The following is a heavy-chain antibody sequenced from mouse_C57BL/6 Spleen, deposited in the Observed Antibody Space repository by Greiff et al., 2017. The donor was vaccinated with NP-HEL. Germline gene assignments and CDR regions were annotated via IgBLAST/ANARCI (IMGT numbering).Heavy chain of an antibody. Sequence: DVQLVESGGGLVKPGGSLKLSCAASGFTFSDYGMHWVRQAPEKGLEWVAYISSGSSTIYYADTVKGRFTISRDNAKNTLFLQMTSLRSEDTAMYYCARMAVTTMDYWGQGTSVTVSS. D-gene: IGHD2-2*01. CDR3: ARMAVTTMDY. J-gene: IGHJ4*01. V-gene: IGHV5-17*01. CDR1: GFTFSDYG. CDR2: ISSGSSTI.